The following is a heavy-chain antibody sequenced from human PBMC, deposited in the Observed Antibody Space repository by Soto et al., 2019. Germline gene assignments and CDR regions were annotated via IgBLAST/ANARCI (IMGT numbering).Heavy chain of an antibody. Sequence: GASVKVSCKASGYTFTSYYIHWVRQAPGQGLEWMGIFNPTGDTASYAQKLQGRVTMTRDTSTGTAYMELGSLRSEDTAVYYCAKGPTIFGVVITFEYYYGMDVWGQGTTVTVSS. D-gene: IGHD3-3*01. V-gene: IGHV1-46*01. CDR1: GYTFTSYY. CDR2: FNPTGDTA. J-gene: IGHJ6*02. CDR3: AKGPTIFGVVITFEYYYGMDV.